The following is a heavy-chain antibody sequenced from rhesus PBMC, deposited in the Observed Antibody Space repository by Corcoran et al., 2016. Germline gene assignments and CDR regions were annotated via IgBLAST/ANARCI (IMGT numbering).Heavy chain of an antibody. CDR1: GYSISSGYG. CDR2: IGGSIGST. Sequence: QVQLQESGPGLVKPSETLSLTCAVSGYSISSGYGWSWIRLPPGQGLEWIWYIGGSIGSTNYNPSLKSRVTISKDTSKNQFSLKLSSVTAADTAVYYCARRVSGRVMYRFDVWGPGVLVTVSS. J-gene: IGHJ5-1*01. CDR3: ARRVSGRVMYRFDV. V-gene: IGHV4-127*01. D-gene: IGHD6-25*01.